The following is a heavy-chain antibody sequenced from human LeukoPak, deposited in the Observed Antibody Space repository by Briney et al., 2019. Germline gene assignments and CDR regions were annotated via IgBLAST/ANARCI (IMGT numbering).Heavy chain of an antibody. CDR3: ARYYYDSSGYYRYYYYGMDV. CDR2: INWNGGST. V-gene: IGHV3-20*04. CDR1: GFTFDDYG. Sequence: GESLRLSCAASGFTFDDYGMSWVRQAPGKGLEWVSGINWNGGSTGYADSVKGRFTISRDNAKNSLYLQMNSLRAEDTALYYCARYYYDSSGYYRYYYYGMDVWGQGATVTVSS. D-gene: IGHD3-22*01. J-gene: IGHJ6*02.